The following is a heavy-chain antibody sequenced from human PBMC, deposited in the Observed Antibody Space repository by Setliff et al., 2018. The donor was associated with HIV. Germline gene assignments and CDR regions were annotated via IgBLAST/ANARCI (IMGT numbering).Heavy chain of an antibody. D-gene: IGHD2-15*01. Sequence: GASVKVSCKASGGTFSSYAIYWVRQAPGQGLEWMGGTMPISGTPNYAQKFQGRVTITADESTNTAYMDLSSLKSEDTAVYYCVREARGGYFDYWGQGTLVTVSS. V-gene: IGHV1-69*13. CDR1: GGTFSSYA. J-gene: IGHJ4*02. CDR2: TMPISGTP. CDR3: VREARGGYFDY.